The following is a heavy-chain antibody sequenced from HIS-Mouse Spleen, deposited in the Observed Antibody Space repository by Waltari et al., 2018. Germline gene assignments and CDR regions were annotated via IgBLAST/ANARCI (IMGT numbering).Heavy chain of an antibody. D-gene: IGHD6-13*01. V-gene: IGHV4-39*07. J-gene: IGHJ2*01. CDR1: GGSISSSSYY. Sequence: QLQLQESGPGLVKPSETLSLTCTVSGGSISSSSYYWGWIRQPPGKGLEWIGSIYYRGSHDSNPSLKGRVTISVDTSKNQFSLKLSSVTAADTAVYYCAREIPYSSSWYDWYFDLWGRGTLVTVSS. CDR3: AREIPYSSSWYDWYFDL. CDR2: IYYRGSH.